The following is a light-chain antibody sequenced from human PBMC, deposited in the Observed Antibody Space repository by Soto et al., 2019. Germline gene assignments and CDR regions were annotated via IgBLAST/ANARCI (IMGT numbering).Light chain of an antibody. CDR2: EAS. Sequence: DIQMTQSPSTLSASVGDRVTITCRASQSTSTWLAWYQQRPGKTPKLLISEASKLESGVPSRFSGRGSGTEFTLTISSLQPDDFATDYCQQYITYPYAFGQGTKVEIK. CDR3: QQYITYPYA. J-gene: IGKJ1*01. CDR1: QSTSTW. V-gene: IGKV1-5*03.